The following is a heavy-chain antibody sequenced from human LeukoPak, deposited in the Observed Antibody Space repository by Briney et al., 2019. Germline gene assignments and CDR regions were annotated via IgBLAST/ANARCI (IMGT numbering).Heavy chain of an antibody. CDR2: INWNAGSI. D-gene: IGHD4-17*01. Sequence: PGGSLRLSCAASGFVFENYAMTWVRQAPGKRLEWVSGINWNAGSIGYADSVKGRFTISRDNAKNSLYLQMHSLRAEDTALYYCARGMTSVTTDAFDIWGQGTRVTVSS. CDR1: GFVFENYA. CDR3: ARGMTSVTTDAFDI. V-gene: IGHV3-20*04. J-gene: IGHJ3*02.